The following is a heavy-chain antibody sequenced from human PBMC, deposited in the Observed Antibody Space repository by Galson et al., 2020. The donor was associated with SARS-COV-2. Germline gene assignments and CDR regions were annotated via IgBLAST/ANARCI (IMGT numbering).Heavy chain of an antibody. CDR1: EFTFSKYS. CDR2: ISSSSGDI. D-gene: IGHD3-10*01. J-gene: IGHJ4*02. CDR3: AREDLWFGAYYFDY. Sequence: GGSLRLSCAASEFTFSKYSMDWVRQAPGKGLEWVSCISSSSGDIKYADSVRGRFTISRDNAKNSLYLQMNNLRAEDTAVYYCAREDLWFGAYYFDYWGQGTLVTVSS. V-gene: IGHV3-21*01.